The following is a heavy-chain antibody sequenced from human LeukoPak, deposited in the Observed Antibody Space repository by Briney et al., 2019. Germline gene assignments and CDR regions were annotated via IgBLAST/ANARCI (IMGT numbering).Heavy chain of an antibody. D-gene: IGHD6-13*01. CDR1: GFTFSSYE. V-gene: IGHV3-48*03. Sequence: GGSLRLSCAASGFTFSSYEMNWVRQAPGKGLEWVSYISSSGSTIYYADSVKGRFTISRDNAKNSLYLQMNSLRAEDRAVYYCGSMAAAGTFDYWGQGTLVTVSS. J-gene: IGHJ4*02. CDR3: GSMAAAGTFDY. CDR2: ISSSGSTI.